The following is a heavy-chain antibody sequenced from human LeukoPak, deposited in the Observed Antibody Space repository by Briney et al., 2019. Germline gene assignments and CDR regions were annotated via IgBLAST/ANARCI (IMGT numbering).Heavy chain of an antibody. CDR2: IIPILGIA. CDR1: GGTFSSYA. J-gene: IGHJ6*02. CDR3: ARDAPWKTGDYYYYGMDV. V-gene: IGHV1-69*04. D-gene: IGHD1-1*01. Sequence: GSSVKVSCKASGGTFSSYAISWVRQAPGQGLEWMGRIIPILGIANYAQKFQGRVTITADKSTSTAYMELSSLRSEDTAVYYCARDAPWKTGDYYYYGMDVWGQGTTVTVSS.